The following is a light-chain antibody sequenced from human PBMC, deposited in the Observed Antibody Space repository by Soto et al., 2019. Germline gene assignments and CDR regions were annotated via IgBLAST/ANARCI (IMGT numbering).Light chain of an antibody. CDR1: QSVNINY. CDR2: RAS. J-gene: IGKJ1*01. V-gene: IGKV3-20*01. CDR3: QQHRNLWT. Sequence: EIVLTQSPGTLSLSSGERFTLSCRASQSVNINYFAWYQQRPGQAPRLIIYRASSRATGVPARFSGSGSGTEFTLTISSLQSEDFALYNCQQHRNLWTFGQGTKVDIK.